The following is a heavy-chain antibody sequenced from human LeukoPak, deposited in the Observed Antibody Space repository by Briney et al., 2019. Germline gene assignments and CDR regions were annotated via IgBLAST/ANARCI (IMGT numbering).Heavy chain of an antibody. CDR2: ISGSGGST. D-gene: IGHD3-22*01. Sequence: GGSLRLSCAASGFTFSSDAMSWVRQAPGKGLEWVSAISGSGGSTYYADSVKGRFTISRDNSKNTLYLQMNSLRAEDTAVYSCAKEKYSSGFFDYWGQGTLVTVSS. CDR3: AKEKYSSGFFDY. J-gene: IGHJ4*02. CDR1: GFTFSSDA. V-gene: IGHV3-23*01.